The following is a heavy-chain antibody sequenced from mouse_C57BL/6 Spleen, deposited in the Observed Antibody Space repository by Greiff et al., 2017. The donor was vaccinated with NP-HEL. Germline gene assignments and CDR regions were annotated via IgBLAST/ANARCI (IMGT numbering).Heavy chain of an antibody. V-gene: IGHV1-80*01. CDR2: IYPGDGDT. J-gene: IGHJ4*01. CDR1: GYAFSSYW. Sequence: QVQLQQSGAELVKPGASVKLSCKASGYAFSSYWMNWVKQRPGKGLEWIGQIYPGDGDTNYNGKFKGKATLTADKSSSTAYMQLSSLTSEDSAVYFCARSGGNFYAMDYWGQGTSVTVSS. D-gene: IGHD2-1*01. CDR3: ARSGGNFYAMDY.